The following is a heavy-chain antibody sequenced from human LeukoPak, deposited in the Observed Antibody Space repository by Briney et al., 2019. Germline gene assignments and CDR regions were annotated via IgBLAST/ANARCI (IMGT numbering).Heavy chain of an antibody. CDR2: IHHDGSNK. CDR1: GFTFSSYG. Sequence: PGGSLRLSYAASGFTFSSYGMHWVRQAPGKGLDWVAFIHHDGSNKYYADSVRGRFTISRDNSKNTLYLQMNSLRAEDTAVYFCAKGDKMLPWRRTYNRFDPWGQGTLVTVSS. J-gene: IGHJ5*02. V-gene: IGHV3-30*02. CDR3: AKGDKMLPWRRTYNRFDP. D-gene: IGHD3-16*01.